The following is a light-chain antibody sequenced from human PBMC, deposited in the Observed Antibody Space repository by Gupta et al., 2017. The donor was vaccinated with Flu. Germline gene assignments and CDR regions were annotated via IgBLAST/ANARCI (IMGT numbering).Light chain of an antibody. Sequence: ATLSLSPGERATLSCRASQSISSYLAWYQQKPGQAPRLLIYDASNRATGIPARFSGSGSGTDFTLTISSLEPEDFAVYYCQQRSDWPPITFGQGTRLEIK. CDR3: QQRSDWPPIT. J-gene: IGKJ5*01. V-gene: IGKV3-11*01. CDR1: QSISSY. CDR2: DAS.